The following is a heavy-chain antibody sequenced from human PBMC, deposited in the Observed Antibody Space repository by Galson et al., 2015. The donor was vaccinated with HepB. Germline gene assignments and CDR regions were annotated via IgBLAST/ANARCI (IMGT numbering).Heavy chain of an antibody. D-gene: IGHD4-17*01. V-gene: IGHV1-18*01. CDR1: GYTFTSYG. J-gene: IGHJ6*02. Sequence: SVKVSCKASGYTFTSYGISWVRQAPGQGLEWMGWISAYNGNTNYAQKLQGRVTMTTDTSTSTAYMELRSLRSDDTAVYYCARCETTVISAYYYGMDVWGQGTTVTVSS. CDR3: ARCETTVISAYYYGMDV. CDR2: ISAYNGNT.